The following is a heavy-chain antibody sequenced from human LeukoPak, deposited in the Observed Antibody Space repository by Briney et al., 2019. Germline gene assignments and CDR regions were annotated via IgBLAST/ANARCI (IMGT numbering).Heavy chain of an antibody. CDR2: ISAYNGST. D-gene: IGHD3-10*01. CDR1: GYTFTSYG. Sequence: ASVKVSCKASGYTFTSYGISWVRQAPGQGLEWMGWISAYNGSTNYAQKLQGRVTMTTDTSTSTAYMGLRSLRSDDTAVYYCARAQRMVRGVTPSGDYWGQGTLVTVSS. J-gene: IGHJ4*02. CDR3: ARAQRMVRGVTPSGDY. V-gene: IGHV1-18*04.